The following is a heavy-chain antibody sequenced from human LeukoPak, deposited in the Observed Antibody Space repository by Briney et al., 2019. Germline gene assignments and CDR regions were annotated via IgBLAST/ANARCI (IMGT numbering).Heavy chain of an antibody. Sequence: SETLSLTCTVSGGSISSYYWSWIRQPPGKGLEWIGYIYYSGSTNYNPSLKSRVTISVDTSKNQFSLKLSSVTAADTAVYYCARANNDYGDYANDCWGQGTLVTVSS. CDR1: GGSISSYY. CDR3: ARANNDYGDYANDC. V-gene: IGHV4-59*01. J-gene: IGHJ4*02. CDR2: IYYSGST. D-gene: IGHD4-17*01.